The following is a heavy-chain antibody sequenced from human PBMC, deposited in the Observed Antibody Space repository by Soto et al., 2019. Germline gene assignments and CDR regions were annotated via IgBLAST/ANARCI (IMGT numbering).Heavy chain of an antibody. CDR3: ARPHSGSYYMYYFDY. Sequence: GASVKVSCKASGYTFTSYGISWVRQAPGQGLEWMGWISAYNGNTNYAQKLQGRVTMTTDTSTSTAYMELRSLRSDDTAVYYCARPHSGSYYMYYFDYWGQGTLVTVSS. J-gene: IGHJ4*02. CDR1: GYTFTSYG. V-gene: IGHV1-18*01. CDR2: ISAYNGNT. D-gene: IGHD3-10*01.